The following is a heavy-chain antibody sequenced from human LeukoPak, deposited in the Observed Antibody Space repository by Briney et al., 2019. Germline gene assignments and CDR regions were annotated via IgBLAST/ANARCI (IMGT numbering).Heavy chain of an antibody. J-gene: IGHJ4*02. V-gene: IGHV3-7*01. D-gene: IGHD3-22*01. CDR3: ARDRGATYYYDSSGLRVFDY. Sequence: GGSLRLSCAASGFTFSSYWMSWVRQAPGKGLEWVANIKQDGSEKYYVDSVKGRFTISRDNAKNSLYLQMNSLRAEDTAVYYCARDRGATYYYDSSGLRVFDYWGQGTLVTVSS. CDR2: IKQDGSEK. CDR1: GFTFSSYW.